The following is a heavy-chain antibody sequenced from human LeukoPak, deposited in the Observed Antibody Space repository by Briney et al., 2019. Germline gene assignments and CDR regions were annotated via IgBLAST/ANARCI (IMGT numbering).Heavy chain of an antibody. D-gene: IGHD4-23*01. J-gene: IGHJ4*02. CDR3: ATPSAVVTRGDHDY. CDR2: ISGSGGST. CDR1: GFTFSSYA. V-gene: IGHV3-23*01. Sequence: GALRLSCAASGFTFSSYAMSWVRQAPGKGLEWVSAISGSGGSTYYADSGKGRFTISRDNSKNTLYLQMNSLRAEDTAVYYCATPSAVVTRGDHDYWGQGTLVTVSS.